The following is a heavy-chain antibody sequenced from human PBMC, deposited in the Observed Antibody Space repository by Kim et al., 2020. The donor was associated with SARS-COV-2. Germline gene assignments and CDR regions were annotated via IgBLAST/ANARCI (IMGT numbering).Heavy chain of an antibody. D-gene: IGHD2-2*02. V-gene: IGHV4-39*01. CDR1: GGSISSSSYY. J-gene: IGHJ5*01. Sequence: SETLSLTCTVSGGSISSSSYYWGWIRQPPGKGLEWIGSIYYSGSTYYNPSLKSRVTISVDTSKNQFSLKLSSVTAADTAVYYCVRLLSYRSIPLYLGWF. CDR3: VRLLSYRSIPLYLGWF. CDR2: IYYSGST.